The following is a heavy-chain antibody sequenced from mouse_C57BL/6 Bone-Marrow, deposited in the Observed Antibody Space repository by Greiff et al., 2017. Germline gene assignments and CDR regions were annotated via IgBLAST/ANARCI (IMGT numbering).Heavy chain of an antibody. J-gene: IGHJ1*03. Sequence: EVMLVESGGDLVKPGGSLKLSCAASGFTFSSYGMSWVRQTPDKRLEWVATISSGGSYTYYPDSVKGRFTISRDNAKNTLYLQMSSLKSEDTAMYYCARHLYFDVWGTGTTVTVSS. V-gene: IGHV5-6*02. CDR3: ARHLYFDV. CDR2: ISSGGSYT. CDR1: GFTFSSYG.